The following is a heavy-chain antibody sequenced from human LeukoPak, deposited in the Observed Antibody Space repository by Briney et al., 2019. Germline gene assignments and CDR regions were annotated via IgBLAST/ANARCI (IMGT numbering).Heavy chain of an antibody. J-gene: IGHJ4*02. D-gene: IGHD5-24*01. V-gene: IGHV3-33*01. CDR1: GFTFSSFA. CDR3: ARGFYRVRHGQSTYYFVH. CDR2: IWFDGSSK. Sequence: GGSLRLSCATSGFTFSSFAMHWVRQAPGKGLEWLALIWFDGSSKNYTDSVEGRFTISRDNSKNTLFLQMNSLRAEDTAVYYCARGFYRVRHGQSTYYFVHWGQGTLVTVSS.